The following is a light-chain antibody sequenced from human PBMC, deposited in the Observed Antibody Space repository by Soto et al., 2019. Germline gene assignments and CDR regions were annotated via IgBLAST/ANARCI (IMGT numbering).Light chain of an antibody. CDR1: QSVLHSSNNKNY. CDR2: WAS. CDR3: HQYSSTPWT. Sequence: DIVMTQSPDSLAVSLGERATINCKSSQSVLHSSNNKNYLAWYQHKPGQPPKVLIYWASVRESGVPDRFSGSGSGTDFTLTISSLQAEDVAVYYCHQYSSTPWTFGQGTKVEIK. V-gene: IGKV4-1*01. J-gene: IGKJ1*01.